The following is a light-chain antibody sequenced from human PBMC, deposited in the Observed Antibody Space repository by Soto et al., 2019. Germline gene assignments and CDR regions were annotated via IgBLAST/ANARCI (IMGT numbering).Light chain of an antibody. CDR2: TTN. CDR3: VLYMGSGISV. CDR1: SGSASTTYY. V-gene: IGLV8-61*01. Sequence: QTVVTQEPAFSVSPGGTVTLTCGLTSGSASTTYYPSWYQQTPGQAPRTLIYTTNTRSSGVPDRFSGSILGNKAALTITGAQADDESHYYCVLYMGSGISVFGGGTKLTVL. J-gene: IGLJ3*02.